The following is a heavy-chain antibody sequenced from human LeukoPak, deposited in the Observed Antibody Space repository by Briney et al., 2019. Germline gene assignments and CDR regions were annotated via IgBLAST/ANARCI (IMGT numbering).Heavy chain of an antibody. Sequence: GASVKVSCKASGYTFASYAMHWVRQAPGQRLEWMGWINAGNGNTKYSQKFQGRVTITRDTSASTAYMELSSLRSEDTAVYYCVGVLLWFGELGTLSDAFDIWGQGTMVTVSS. CDR3: VGVLLWFGELGTLSDAFDI. CDR2: INAGNGNT. CDR1: GYTFASYA. V-gene: IGHV1-3*01. J-gene: IGHJ3*02. D-gene: IGHD3-10*01.